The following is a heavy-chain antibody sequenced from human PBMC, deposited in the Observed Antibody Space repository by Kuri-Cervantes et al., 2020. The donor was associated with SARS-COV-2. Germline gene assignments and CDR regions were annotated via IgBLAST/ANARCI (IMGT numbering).Heavy chain of an antibody. Sequence: SETLSLTCTVSGYSISSGYYWSWIRQPPGKGLEWIGEINHSGSTNYNPSLKSRVTISVDTSKNQFSLKLSSVTAADTAVYYCARDRGGWLFDYWGQGTLVTVSS. CDR3: ARDRGGWLFDY. D-gene: IGHD6-19*01. CDR2: INHSGST. J-gene: IGHJ4*02. V-gene: IGHV4-38-2*02. CDR1: GYSISSGYY.